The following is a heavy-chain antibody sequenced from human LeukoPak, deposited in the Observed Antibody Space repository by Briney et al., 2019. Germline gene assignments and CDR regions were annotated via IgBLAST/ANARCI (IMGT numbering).Heavy chain of an antibody. J-gene: IGHJ3*02. D-gene: IGHD2/OR15-2a*01. V-gene: IGHV3-53*01. CDR1: GLTVRSSY. Sequence: GASLRLSCAASGLTVRSSYMSWVRLAPGKGLEWVSIIYNDGSTYYADSMKGRFTISRDNSKNTLYLQVNSLRAEDTAMYYCARNILFAFDIWGQGTMVTVSS. CDR3: ARNILFAFDI. CDR2: IYNDGST.